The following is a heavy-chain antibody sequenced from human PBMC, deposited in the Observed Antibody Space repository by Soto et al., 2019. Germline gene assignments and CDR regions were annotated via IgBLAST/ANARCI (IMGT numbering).Heavy chain of an antibody. CDR2: IYYSGST. J-gene: IGHJ6*03. V-gene: IGHV4-59*01. CDR3: ARGDYGSGSYTNYYYYYMDV. Sequence: QVQLQESGPGLVKPSETLSLTCTVSGGSISSYYWSWIRQPPGKGLEWSGYIYYSGSTNYNPSLKSRVTISVDTSKNQFSLKLSSVTAADTAVYYCARGDYGSGSYTNYYYYYMDVWGKGTTVTVSS. CDR1: GGSISSYY. D-gene: IGHD3-10*01.